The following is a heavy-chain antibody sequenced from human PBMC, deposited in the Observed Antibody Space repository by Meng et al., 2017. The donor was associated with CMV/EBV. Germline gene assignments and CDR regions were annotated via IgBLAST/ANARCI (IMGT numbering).Heavy chain of an antibody. CDR3: AKGGVEYCSGGSCYSVDWFDP. CDR1: GGTFSSYA. V-gene: IGHV1-69*12. CDR2: IIPIFGTA. D-gene: IGHD2-15*01. J-gene: IGHJ5*02. Sequence: QVQLVQSGAEVKKPGSSVKVSCKASGGTFSSYAISRVRQAPGQGLEWMGGIIPIFGTANYAQKFQGRVTITADESTSTAYMELSSLRSEDTAVYYCAKGGVEYCSGGSCYSVDWFDPWGQGTLVTVSS.